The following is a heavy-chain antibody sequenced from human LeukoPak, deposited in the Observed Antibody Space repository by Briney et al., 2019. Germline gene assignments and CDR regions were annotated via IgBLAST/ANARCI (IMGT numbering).Heavy chain of an antibody. CDR2: IYYSGST. D-gene: IGHD6-13*01. Sequence: SETLSLTCTVSGGSVNSGSYYWSWIRQPPGKGLEWIGYIYYSGSTNYNLSLKSRVTISVDTSKNQFSLKLSSVTAADTAVYYCARGSSLAYYFDFWGQGTLVTVSS. CDR3: ARGSSLAYYFDF. J-gene: IGHJ4*02. CDR1: GGSVNSGSYY. V-gene: IGHV4-61*01.